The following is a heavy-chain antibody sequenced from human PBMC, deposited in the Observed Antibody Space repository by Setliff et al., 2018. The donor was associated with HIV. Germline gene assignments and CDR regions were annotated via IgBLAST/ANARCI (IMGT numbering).Heavy chain of an antibody. J-gene: IGHJ4*02. Sequence: SETLSLTCTVSGGSISSSSYYWGWIRQPPGKGLEWIGSIYYSGNTYYNPSLKSQLTISVDTSKNQFSLKLSSVTAADTAVYYCARRDGYSYGFYFDYWGQGTLVTVSS. CDR1: GGSISSSSYY. V-gene: IGHV4-39*01. CDR3: ARRDGYSYGFYFDY. D-gene: IGHD5-18*01. CDR2: IYYSGNT.